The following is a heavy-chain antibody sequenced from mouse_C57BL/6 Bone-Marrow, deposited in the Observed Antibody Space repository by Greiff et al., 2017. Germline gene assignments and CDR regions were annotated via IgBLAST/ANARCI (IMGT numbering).Heavy chain of an antibody. J-gene: IGHJ2*01. CDR3: ARGLYYGSTGFDY. Sequence: QVQLQQPGAALVKPGASVKLSCKASGYTFTSYWMHWVQQRPGQGLEWIGMIHPNSGSTNYNEKFKSKATLTVAKSSSTAYMQLSSLTSEDSAVYYCARGLYYGSTGFDYWGQGTTLTVSS. D-gene: IGHD1-1*01. V-gene: IGHV1-64*01. CDR1: GYTFTSYW. CDR2: IHPNSGST.